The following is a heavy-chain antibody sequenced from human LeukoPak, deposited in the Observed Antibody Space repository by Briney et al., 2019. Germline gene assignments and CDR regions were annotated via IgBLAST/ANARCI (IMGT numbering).Heavy chain of an antibody. CDR3: AKASGSSTTNWFDP. Sequence: GGSLRLSCAASGFTFSSYAMSWVRQAPGKGLEWVSAISGSGVSTYYADSVKGRFTFSRDNSKNTLSLQMNSLRAEDTAVYYCAKASGSSTTNWFDPWGRGTLVTVSS. V-gene: IGHV3-23*01. J-gene: IGHJ5*02. CDR2: ISGSGVST. D-gene: IGHD1-26*01. CDR1: GFTFSSYA.